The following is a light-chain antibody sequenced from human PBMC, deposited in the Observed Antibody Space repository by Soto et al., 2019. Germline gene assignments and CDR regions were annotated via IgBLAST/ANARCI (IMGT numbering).Light chain of an antibody. CDR2: GAS. Sequence: EIVMTQSPATVSVSPGERATLSCRATQSVSSSLAWYQQKPGQAPRLLIYGASTRATGIRARLSGSGSGTEFTLTISSLQSEDFAVYYCQQYSHWPPITFGQGTRREIK. CDR1: QSVSSS. CDR3: QQYSHWPPIT. V-gene: IGKV3-15*01. J-gene: IGKJ5*01.